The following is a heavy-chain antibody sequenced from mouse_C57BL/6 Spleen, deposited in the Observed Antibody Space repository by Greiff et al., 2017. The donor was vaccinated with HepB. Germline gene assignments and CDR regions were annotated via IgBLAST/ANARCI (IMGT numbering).Heavy chain of an antibody. CDR3: ARGYYYGSSLVY. CDR2: ISYDGSN. J-gene: IGHJ3*01. Sequence: DVQLQESGPGLVKPSQSLSLTCSVTGYSITSGYYWNWIRQFPGNKLEWMGYISYDGSNNYNPSLKNRISITRDTSKNQFFLKLNSVTTEDTATYYCARGYYYGSSLVYWGQGTLVTVSA. D-gene: IGHD1-1*01. V-gene: IGHV3-6*01. CDR1: GYSITSGYY.